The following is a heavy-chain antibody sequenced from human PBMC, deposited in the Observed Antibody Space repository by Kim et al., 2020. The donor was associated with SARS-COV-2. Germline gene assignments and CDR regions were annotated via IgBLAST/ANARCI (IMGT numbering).Heavy chain of an antibody. D-gene: IGHD6-19*01. V-gene: IGHV3-23*02. CDR3: AKYSSGWYGFGDSYYGMDV. Sequence: GRLTISRDNSKNTLNLQMNSLRGDDTAVYYCAKYSSGWYGFGDSYYGMDVWGQGTTVTVSS. J-gene: IGHJ6*02.